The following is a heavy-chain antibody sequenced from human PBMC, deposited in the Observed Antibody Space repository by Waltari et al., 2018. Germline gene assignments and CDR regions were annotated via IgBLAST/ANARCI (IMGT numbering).Heavy chain of an antibody. CDR3: AKGVITGTTGYYYGMDV. J-gene: IGHJ6*02. CDR1: GFTSSRYW. CDR2: ISYDGSNK. Sequence: EQLVESGGGLAQPVESLRLSCAASGFTSSRYWLAWVRQAPGQGLAWVAVISYDGSNKYYADSVKGRFTISRDNTKNTLYLQMNSLRAEDTAVYYCAKGVITGTTGYYYGMDVWGQGTTVTVSS. D-gene: IGHD1-7*01. V-gene: IGHV3-30*18.